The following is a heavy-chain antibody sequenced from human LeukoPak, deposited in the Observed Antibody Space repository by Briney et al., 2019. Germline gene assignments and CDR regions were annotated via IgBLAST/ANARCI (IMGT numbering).Heavy chain of an antibody. CDR1: GYTFTGYY. V-gene: IGHV1-2*02. CDR3: ATALYSSGWYYYGMDV. CDR2: INPNSGGT. J-gene: IGHJ6*02. Sequence: ASVKVSCKASGYTFTGYYMHWMRQAPGQGLEWMGWINPNSGGTNYAQKFQGRVTMTRDTSISTAYMELSRLRSDDTAVYYCATALYSSGWYYYGMDVWGQGTTVTVSS. D-gene: IGHD6-19*01.